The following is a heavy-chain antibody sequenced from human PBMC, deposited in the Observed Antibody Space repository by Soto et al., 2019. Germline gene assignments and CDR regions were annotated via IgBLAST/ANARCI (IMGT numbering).Heavy chain of an antibody. V-gene: IGHV3-21*01. CDR3: ARRIAVAGNLDY. Sequence: VQLVESGGGLVKPGGSLRLSCAASGFTFSSYSMNWVRQAPGKGLEWVSSISSSSSYIYYADSVKRRFTISRDNAKNSLYLQMNSLRAEDTAVYYCARRIAVAGNLDYWGQGTLVTVSS. CDR1: GFTFSSYS. CDR2: ISSSSSYI. D-gene: IGHD6-19*01. J-gene: IGHJ4*02.